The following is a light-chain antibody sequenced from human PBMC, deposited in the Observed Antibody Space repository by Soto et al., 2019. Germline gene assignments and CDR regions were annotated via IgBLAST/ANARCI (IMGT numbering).Light chain of an antibody. CDR2: AAS. CDR1: QSLSSSY. Sequence: EIVLTHFPGTLSSSPGERATLSFRPIQSLSSSYLVWYQHKPGQAPRLLIYAASRRATGIPDRFSASGSATEYAITISRLEPEDSAVYYCQQQGTFGQGTKLEIK. CDR3: QQQGT. V-gene: IGKV3-20*01. J-gene: IGKJ2*01.